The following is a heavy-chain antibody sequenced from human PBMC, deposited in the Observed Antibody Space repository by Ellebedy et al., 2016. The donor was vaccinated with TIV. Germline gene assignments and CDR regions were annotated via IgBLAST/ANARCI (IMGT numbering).Heavy chain of an antibody. CDR2: IYYSGST. D-gene: IGHD5-18*01. Sequence: GSLRLXXAVYGGSFSGYYWTWIRQPPGKGLEWIGSIYYSGSTYYNPSLKSRVTISVDTSKNQFSLKLSSVTAADTAVYYCARRGYSYGDWGQGTLVTVSS. V-gene: IGHV4-34*01. CDR1: GGSFSGYY. CDR3: ARRGYSYGD. J-gene: IGHJ4*02.